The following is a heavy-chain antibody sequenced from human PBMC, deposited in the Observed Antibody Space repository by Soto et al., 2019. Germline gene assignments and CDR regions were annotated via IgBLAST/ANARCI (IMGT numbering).Heavy chain of an antibody. Sequence: PSETLSLTCAVYGVSFSGYYWSWIRQPPGKGLEWIGEINHSGSTNYNPSLKSRVTISVDTSKNQFSLKLSSVTAADTAVYYCARRGSRLRYFDWFPYGMDVWGQGTTVTVSS. CDR2: INHSGST. CDR1: GVSFSGYY. V-gene: IGHV4-34*01. D-gene: IGHD3-9*01. J-gene: IGHJ6*02. CDR3: ARRGSRLRYFDWFPYGMDV.